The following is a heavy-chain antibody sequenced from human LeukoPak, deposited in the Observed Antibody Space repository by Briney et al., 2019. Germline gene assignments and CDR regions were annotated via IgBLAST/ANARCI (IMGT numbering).Heavy chain of an antibody. D-gene: IGHD2-15*01. CDR1: GFTFSRDS. Sequence: GGSLRLSCAASGFTFSRDSMNWVRQAPGKGLEWVSYINGGGSPIYYADSVRGRFTISRDNAKNSLYLQMNSLRAEDTAVYYCVRDNPRCCGVVPANIDDYWGQGTLVTVSS. V-gene: IGHV3-48*01. CDR2: INGGGSPI. J-gene: IGHJ4*02. CDR3: VRDNPRCCGVVPANIDDY.